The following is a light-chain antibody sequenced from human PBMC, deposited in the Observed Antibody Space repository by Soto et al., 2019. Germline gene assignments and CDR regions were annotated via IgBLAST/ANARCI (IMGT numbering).Light chain of an antibody. Sequence: EIVLTQSPGTLSLSPGERATLSCRASQSVSSSYLAWYQQKPGQAPRLLIYGASSRATGIPDRFSGSGSGTDFTLTISSLEPEDFAVYYCQQRGSWPQLTFGGGTKVEI. CDR3: QQRGSWPQLT. CDR1: QSVSSSY. J-gene: IGKJ4*01. V-gene: IGKV3-20*01. CDR2: GAS.